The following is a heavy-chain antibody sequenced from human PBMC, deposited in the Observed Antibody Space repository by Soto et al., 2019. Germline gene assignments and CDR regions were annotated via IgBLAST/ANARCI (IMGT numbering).Heavy chain of an antibody. D-gene: IGHD6-13*01. Sequence: EVQLLESGGGLVQPGGSLRLSCAASGFTFSNYAVTWVRQAPGKGLEWVSTISGSGGSTYYADSVKGRFTISRDNSKNPLYLQMNSLSAEATAVYYCAKYHGRPWYEIDYWGQGTLVTVSS. CDR3: AKYHGRPWYEIDY. CDR1: GFTFSNYA. J-gene: IGHJ4*02. V-gene: IGHV3-23*01. CDR2: ISGSGGST.